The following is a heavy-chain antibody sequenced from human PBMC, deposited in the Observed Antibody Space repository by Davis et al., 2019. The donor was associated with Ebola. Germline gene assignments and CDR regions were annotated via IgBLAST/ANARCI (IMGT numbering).Heavy chain of an antibody. CDR1: GFIFSPYS. V-gene: IGHV3-23*01. CDR3: AKDTSNIWFDI. CDR2: LGTSADT. Sequence: GGSLRLSCAVSGFIFSPYSMIWVRQAPGKGLEWVSTLGTSADTYYADSVKGRFTISRDNSKNTLYLQMNGLRVEDTAIYYCAKDTSNIWFDIWGQGTMVTVSS. D-gene: IGHD1-26*01. J-gene: IGHJ3*02.